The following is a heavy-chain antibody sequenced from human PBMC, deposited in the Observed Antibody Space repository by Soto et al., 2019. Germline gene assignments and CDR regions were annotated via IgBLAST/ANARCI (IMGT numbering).Heavy chain of an antibody. CDR2: MNPNSGNT. CDR3: ARYSGSTSSLRYYYGMDV. D-gene: IGHD2-2*01. J-gene: IGHJ6*02. CDR1: GYTFTSYD. Sequence: QVQLVQSGAEVKKPGASVKVSCKASGYTFTSYDINWVRQATGQGLEWMGWMNPNSGNTGYAQKFQGRVTMTRNTSISTAYMELSSMRSEDTAVYYCARYSGSTSSLRYYYGMDVWGQGTTVTVSS. V-gene: IGHV1-8*01.